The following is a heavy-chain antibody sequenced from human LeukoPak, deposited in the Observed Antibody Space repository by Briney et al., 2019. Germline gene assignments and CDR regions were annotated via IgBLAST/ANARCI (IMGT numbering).Heavy chain of an antibody. Sequence: SETLSLTCAVSGASISSVNYQWGWLRQPPGKGPEWIGSIHYRGSTHYNPSLKSRFPISVDTSKNQSSLTLSSVTAADTALYYCARLSGHCSGATCDGHYAMDVWGQGTLVSVSS. CDR3: ARLSGHCSGATCDGHYAMDV. J-gene: IGHJ6*02. D-gene: IGHD2-15*01. CDR1: GASISSVNYQ. V-gene: IGHV4-39*01. CDR2: IHYRGST.